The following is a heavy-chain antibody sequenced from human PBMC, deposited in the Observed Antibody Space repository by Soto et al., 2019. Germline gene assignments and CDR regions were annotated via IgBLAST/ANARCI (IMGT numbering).Heavy chain of an antibody. CDR2: IYYSGST. CDR3: ARRYGASFDY. CDR1: GDSISNYY. Sequence: PSQTLSLNFTASGDSISNYYSNLIRQPPGKGLEWIGYIYYSGSTNYNPSLKSRVTISVDTSKNQFSLKLSSVTAADTAVYYCARRYGASFDYWGQGTLVTVSS. V-gene: IGHV4-59*01. J-gene: IGHJ4*02. D-gene: IGHD4-17*01.